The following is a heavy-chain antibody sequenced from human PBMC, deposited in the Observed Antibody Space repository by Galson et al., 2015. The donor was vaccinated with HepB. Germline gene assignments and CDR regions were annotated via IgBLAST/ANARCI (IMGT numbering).Heavy chain of an antibody. V-gene: IGHV1-69*13. J-gene: IGHJ4*02. CDR3: ARDRTSSTVAGTVFDY. CDR1: GGTSSSYA. Sequence: SVTVSCKASGGTSSSYAISWVRQAPGQGLEWMGGIIPIFGTANYAQKFQGRVTITADESTSTAYMELSSLRSEDTAVYYCARDRTSSTVAGTVFDYWGQGTLVTVSS. CDR2: IIPIFGTA. D-gene: IGHD6-19*01.